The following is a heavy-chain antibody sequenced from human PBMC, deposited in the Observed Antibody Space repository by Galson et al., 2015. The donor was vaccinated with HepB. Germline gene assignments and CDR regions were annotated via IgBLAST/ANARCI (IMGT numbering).Heavy chain of an antibody. CDR1: GASMNDYY. J-gene: IGHJ3*02. V-gene: IGHV4-59*08. D-gene: IGHD3-10*01. CDR2: FFSSDNT. Sequence: SETLSLTCSVSGASMNDYYWSWIRQSPEMGLVWLGYFFSSDNTRYNPCFGSRVTMSMDASKRRVSLRLTSVNAADTGVYYCARHDVLPRRFGKPDSFDIWGQGTLVLVSS. CDR3: ARHDVLPRRFGKPDSFDI.